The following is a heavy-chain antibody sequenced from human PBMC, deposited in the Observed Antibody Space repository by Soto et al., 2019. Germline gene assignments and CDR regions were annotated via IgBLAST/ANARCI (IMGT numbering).Heavy chain of an antibody. D-gene: IGHD2-15*01. CDR3: ARRECSGGTCSFDY. CDR1: GGSISSSNYY. Sequence: QMQLQESGPGLVKPSETLSLTCTVSGGSISSSNYYRAWIRQPPGKGLEWIGSIHYTGTTYYNPSLKSRVTISVDTSKNQFSRKVTSVTAADTAVYYCARRECSGGTCSFDYWGQGTLVTVSS. V-gene: IGHV4-39*01. CDR2: IHYTGTT. J-gene: IGHJ4*02.